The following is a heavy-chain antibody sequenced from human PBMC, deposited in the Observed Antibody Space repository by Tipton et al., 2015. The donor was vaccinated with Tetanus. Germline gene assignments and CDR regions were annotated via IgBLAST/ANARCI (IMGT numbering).Heavy chain of an antibody. CDR3: AKEFQRARIRFFDS. CDR1: GGSFSGYY. Sequence: AGLVKPSETLSLTCAVYGGSFSGYYLTWVRQSPGKGLEWIGEIHPGGNTYYSASLKSRVTISVDTSNNQLSLKLSSVTAADTGVYYCAKEFQRARIRFFDSWGQGSQVTASS. D-gene: IGHD3-10*01. V-gene: IGHV4-34*01. CDR2: IHPGGNT. J-gene: IGHJ4*02.